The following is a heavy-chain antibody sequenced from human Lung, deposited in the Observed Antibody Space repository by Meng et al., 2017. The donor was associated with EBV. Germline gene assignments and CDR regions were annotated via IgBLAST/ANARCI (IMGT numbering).Heavy chain of an antibody. J-gene: IGHJ2*01. D-gene: IGHD4-17*01. V-gene: IGHV4-31*03. CDR2: IYYSGST. Sequence: QAQLRWSVPGLVKPSQPLSVTCTGSGGSISIGNHYWSWIRQHPGKGLEYIGYIYYSGSTYYNPSLKSRVIISVDTSKNQLSLRLNSVTAADTAVYYCASLYGDSSVWYLDLWGRGTLVTVSS. CDR3: ASLYGDSSVWYLDL. CDR1: GGSISIGNHY.